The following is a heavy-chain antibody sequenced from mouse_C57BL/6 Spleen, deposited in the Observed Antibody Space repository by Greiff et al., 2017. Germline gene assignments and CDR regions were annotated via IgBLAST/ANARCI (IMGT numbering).Heavy chain of an antibody. V-gene: IGHV1-47*01. D-gene: IGHD2-3*01. Sequence: QVQLQQSGAELVKPGASVKMSCKASGYTFTTYPIEWMKQNHGKSLEWIGNFHPYNDDTKYNEKFKGKATLTLEKSSSTVYLELSRLTSDDSAVYYCARGGDYDGYFDYWGQGTTLTVSS. CDR2: FHPYNDDT. CDR3: ARGGDYDGYFDY. J-gene: IGHJ2*01. CDR1: GYTFTTYP.